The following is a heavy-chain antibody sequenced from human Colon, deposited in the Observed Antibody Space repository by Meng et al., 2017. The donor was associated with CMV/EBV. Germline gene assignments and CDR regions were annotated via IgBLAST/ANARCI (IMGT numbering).Heavy chain of an antibody. Sequence: QGQLVQSGGGLVEPGWSLRLSCAASGFIFSDYYMTWIREAPGKGLEWVSYISPTGSDTNYADSVRGRFTISRDNAKNSLFLQMSSLTAEDTAVYYCVKGHTMINPWGQGTLVTVSS. D-gene: IGHD3-16*01. CDR3: VKGHTMINP. J-gene: IGHJ5*02. CDR1: GFIFSDYY. CDR2: ISPTGSDT. V-gene: IGHV3-11*05.